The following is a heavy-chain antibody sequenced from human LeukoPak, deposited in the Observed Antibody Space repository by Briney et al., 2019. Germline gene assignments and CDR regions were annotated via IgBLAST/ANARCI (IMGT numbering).Heavy chain of an antibody. Sequence: PSETLSLTCTVSGGSISSSSYYWSWIRQPPGKGLEWIGEINHSGSTNYSPSLKSRVTLSVDTSKNQFSLRLSSVTAADTAVYYCARRTLGGVIAYWGQGTLVTVSS. CDR3: ARRTLGGVIAY. J-gene: IGHJ4*02. D-gene: IGHD3-16*02. CDR2: INHSGST. CDR1: GGSISSSSYY. V-gene: IGHV4-39*07.